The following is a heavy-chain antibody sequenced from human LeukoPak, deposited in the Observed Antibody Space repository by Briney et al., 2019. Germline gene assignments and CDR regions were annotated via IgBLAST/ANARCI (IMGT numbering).Heavy chain of an antibody. V-gene: IGHV3-33*01. J-gene: IGHJ6*02. CDR3: ARDPSYCSSTSCYVGSPLYYYYPMDV. CDR2: MWFDGSNK. CDR1: GFTFSTSG. D-gene: IGHD2-2*01. Sequence: PGGSLRLSCAASGFTFSTSGMHWVRQAPGKGLEWVAVMWFDGSNKHYADSVKGRFTISRDNSENTLYPQMNSLRAEDTAVYYCARDPSYCSSTSCYVGSPLYYYYPMDVWGQGTTVTVSS.